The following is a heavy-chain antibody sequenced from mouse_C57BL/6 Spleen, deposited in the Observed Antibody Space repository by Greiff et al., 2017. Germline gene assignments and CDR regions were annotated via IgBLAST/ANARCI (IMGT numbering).Heavy chain of an antibody. V-gene: IGHV1-55*01. CDR2: ISPGSGST. CDR1: GYTFTSYW. D-gene: IGHD1-1*01. J-gene: IGHJ3*01. Sequence: VQLQQPGAELVKPGASVKLSCKASGYTFTSYWMHWVKQRPGQGLEWIGDISPGSGSTNYNEKFKNKATLTVDTSSSTAYMQLSSLTSEDSAVYYCAKGWYYGSSPAWFAYWGQGTLVTVSA. CDR3: AKGWYYGSSPAWFAY.